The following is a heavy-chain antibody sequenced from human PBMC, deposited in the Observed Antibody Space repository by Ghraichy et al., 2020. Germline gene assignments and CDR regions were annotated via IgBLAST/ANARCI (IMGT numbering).Heavy chain of an antibody. CDR1: GGSISSSSYY. CDR2: IYYSGST. J-gene: IGHJ4*02. CDR3: ACRSLATNAYDY. D-gene: IGHD5-24*01. Sequence: TLSLTCTVSGGSISSSSYYWGWIRQPPGKGLEWIGSIYYSGSTYYNPSLKSRVTISVDTSKNQFSLKLSSVTAADTAVYYCACRSLATNAYDYWGQGTLVTVSS. V-gene: IGHV4-39*01.